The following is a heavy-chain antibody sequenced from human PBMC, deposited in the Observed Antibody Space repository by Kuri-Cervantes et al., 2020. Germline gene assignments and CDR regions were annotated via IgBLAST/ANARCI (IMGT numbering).Heavy chain of an antibody. D-gene: IGHD3-10*01. J-gene: IGHJ4*02. CDR2: IWYDGSNK. Sequence: GESLKISCAASGFTFSSYWMHWVRQAPGKGLEWVAVIWYDGSNKYYADSVKGRFTISRDNSKNTLYLQMNSLRAEDTAVYYCARVWGWEFGYFDYWGQGTLVTVAS. V-gene: IGHV3-33*08. CDR3: ARVWGWEFGYFDY. CDR1: GFTFSSYW.